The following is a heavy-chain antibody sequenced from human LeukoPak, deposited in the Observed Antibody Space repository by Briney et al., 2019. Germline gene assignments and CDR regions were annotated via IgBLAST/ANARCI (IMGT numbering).Heavy chain of an antibody. Sequence: GGSLRLSCAASGFTFSSYAMHWVRQAPGKGLEWVSAISGSGGSTYYADSVKGRFTISRDNSKNTLYLQMNSLRAEDTAVYYCAREYYYGSGSYTNGMDVWGQGTTVTVSS. CDR1: GFTFSSYA. J-gene: IGHJ6*02. CDR3: AREYYYGSGSYTNGMDV. V-gene: IGHV3-23*01. D-gene: IGHD3-10*01. CDR2: ISGSGGST.